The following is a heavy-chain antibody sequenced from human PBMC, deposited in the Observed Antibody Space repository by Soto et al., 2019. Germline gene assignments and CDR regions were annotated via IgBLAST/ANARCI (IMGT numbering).Heavy chain of an antibody. CDR3: AHSPLEGVDFDY. J-gene: IGHJ4*02. Sequence: QITLKESGPTLVKPTQTLTLTCTFSGFSLSTSGVGVGWIRQPPGKALEWLALIYWDDDKRYSPSLKSRLTSTKDPSNSHAVLTITNMDPVDKATYDCAHSPLEGVDFDYWGQGTLVTVFS. CDR2: IYWDDDK. V-gene: IGHV2-5*02. D-gene: IGHD2-15*01. CDR1: GFSLSTSGVG.